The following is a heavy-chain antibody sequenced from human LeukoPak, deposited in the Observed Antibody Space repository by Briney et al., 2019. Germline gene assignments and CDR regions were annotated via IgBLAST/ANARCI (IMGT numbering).Heavy chain of an antibody. CDR2: IYYSGST. D-gene: IGHD3-3*01. J-gene: IGHJ6*03. CDR3: AREVFGVDYYYYMDV. V-gene: IGHV4-39*07. Sequence: SETLSLTCTVSGGSISSSSYYWGWIRQPPGKGLEWIGSIYYSGSTYYNPSLKSRVTISVDTSKNQFSLKLSSVTAADTAMYYCAREVFGVDYYYYMDVWGRGTTVTVSS. CDR1: GGSISSSSYY.